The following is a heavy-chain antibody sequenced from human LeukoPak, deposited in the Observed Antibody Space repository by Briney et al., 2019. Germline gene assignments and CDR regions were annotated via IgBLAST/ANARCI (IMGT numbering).Heavy chain of an antibody. J-gene: IGHJ4*02. V-gene: IGHV4-31*03. D-gene: IGHD6-13*01. CDR3: ARVRAAAGTGNLFDY. CDR2: IYYSGST. CDR1: GGSISSGGYY. Sequence: SETLSLTCTVSGGSISSGGYYWSWIRQHPGKGLEWIGYIYYSGSTYYNPPLKSRVTISVDTSKNQFSLKLSSVTAADTAVYYCARVRAAAGTGNLFDYWGQGTLVTVSS.